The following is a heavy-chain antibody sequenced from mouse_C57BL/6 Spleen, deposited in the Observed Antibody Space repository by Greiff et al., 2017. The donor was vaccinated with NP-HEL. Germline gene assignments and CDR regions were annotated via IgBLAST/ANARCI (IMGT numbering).Heavy chain of an antibody. J-gene: IGHJ4*01. Sequence: QVQLQQPGTELVKPGASVKLSCKASGYTFTSYWMHWVKQRPGQGLEWIGNINPSNGGTNYNEKFKSKATLTVDKSSSTAYMQLSSLTSEDSAVYYCARAIITTVVARAMDYWGQGTSVTVSS. D-gene: IGHD1-1*01. CDR1: GYTFTSYW. V-gene: IGHV1-53*01. CDR2: INPSNGGT. CDR3: ARAIITTVVARAMDY.